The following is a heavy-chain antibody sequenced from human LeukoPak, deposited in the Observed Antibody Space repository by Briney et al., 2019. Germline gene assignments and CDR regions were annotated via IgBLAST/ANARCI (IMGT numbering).Heavy chain of an antibody. CDR3: ARDKMVGATTGSLFDN. J-gene: IGHJ4*02. D-gene: IGHD1-26*01. CDR2: TRNKANSYTT. V-gene: IGHV3-72*01. Sequence: GGSLRLSCAASGFTFSDHYMDWVRQAPGKGLEWVGRTRNKANSYTTEYAASVKGRFTISRDDSKNSLYLQMNSLRAEDMGVYYCARDKMVGATTGSLFDNWGQGTLVTVSS. CDR1: GFTFSDHY.